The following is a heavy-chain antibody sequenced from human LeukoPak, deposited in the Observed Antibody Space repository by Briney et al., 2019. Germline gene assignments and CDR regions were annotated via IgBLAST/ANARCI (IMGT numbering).Heavy chain of an antibody. Sequence: SETLSLTCTVSGGPINSDYWNWLRQPPGPGLEWIGYIYSSGSTNYNPSLNSRVSISLDTSKNQLSLKLGSVTAADTAVYYCARGAGRWAIWGQGTMVTVSS. J-gene: IGHJ3*02. CDR1: GGPINSDY. CDR3: ARGAGRWAI. D-gene: IGHD4-23*01. CDR2: IYSSGST. V-gene: IGHV4-59*01.